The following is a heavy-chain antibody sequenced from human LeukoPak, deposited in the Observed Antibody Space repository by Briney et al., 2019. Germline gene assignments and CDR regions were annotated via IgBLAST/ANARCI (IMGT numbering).Heavy chain of an antibody. CDR2: IYYSGST. J-gene: IGHJ3*02. CDR3: ARESVVPAAGFLGAFDI. CDR1: GGSISSYY. V-gene: IGHV4-59*01. D-gene: IGHD2-2*01. Sequence: SETLSLTCTVSGGSISSYYWSWIRQPPGKGLEWIGYIYYSGSTNYNPSLKSRVTISVGTSKNQFSLKLSSVTAADTAVYYCARESVVPAAGFLGAFDIWGQRTMVTVSS.